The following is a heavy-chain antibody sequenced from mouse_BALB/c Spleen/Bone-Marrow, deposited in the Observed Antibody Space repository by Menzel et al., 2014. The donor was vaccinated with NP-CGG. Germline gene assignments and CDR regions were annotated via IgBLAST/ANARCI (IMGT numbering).Heavy chain of an antibody. CDR1: GFTFSDFY. J-gene: IGHJ4*01. V-gene: IGHV7-1*02. CDR3: AGDPRWLLAMDY. Sequence: EVQGVESGGGLVQPGGSLRLSCAPSGFTFSDFYMEWVRQPPGKRLEWIAASRNKANEYTTEYSASVKGRFIVSRDTSQNILYLQMNALRAEDTAIYYCAGDPRWLLAMDYWGQGTSVTVSS. CDR2: SRNKANEYTT. D-gene: IGHD2-3*01.